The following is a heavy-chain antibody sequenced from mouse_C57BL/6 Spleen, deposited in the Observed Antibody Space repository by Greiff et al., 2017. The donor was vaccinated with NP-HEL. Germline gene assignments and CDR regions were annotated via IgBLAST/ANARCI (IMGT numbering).Heavy chain of an antibody. J-gene: IGHJ3*01. Sequence: QVQLQQSGAELARPGASVKLSCKASGYTFTSYGISWVKQRTGQGLEWIGEIYPRSGNTYYNEKFKGKATLTADKSSSTAYMELRSLTSVDSAVYFCARSGYYDYDGFAYWGQGTLVTVSA. CDR2: IYPRSGNT. D-gene: IGHD2-4*01. CDR3: ARSGYYDYDGFAY. V-gene: IGHV1-81*01. CDR1: GYTFTSYG.